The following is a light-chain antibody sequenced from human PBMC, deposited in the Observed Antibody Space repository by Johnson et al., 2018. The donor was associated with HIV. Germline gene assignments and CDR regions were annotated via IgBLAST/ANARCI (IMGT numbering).Light chain of an antibody. CDR2: DNN. CDR1: SSNIGNNY. J-gene: IGLJ1*01. CDR3: GTWHSSLASGGV. V-gene: IGLV1-51*01. Sequence: QSVLTQPPSVSAAPGQKVTISCSGSSSNIGNNYVSWYQQLPGTAPKLLIYDNNKRPSGIPDRFSGSKSGTSATLGITGLQTGDEADYDCGTWHSSLASGGVFGTGTKVTVL.